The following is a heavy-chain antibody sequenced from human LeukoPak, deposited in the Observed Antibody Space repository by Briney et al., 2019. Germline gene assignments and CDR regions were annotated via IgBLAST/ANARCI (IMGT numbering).Heavy chain of an antibody. CDR2: MNPNSGNT. J-gene: IGHJ4*02. V-gene: IGHV1-8*01. D-gene: IGHD3-22*01. CDR1: GYTFTSYD. Sequence: ASVKVSCKASGYTFTSYDIDWVRQAPGQGLEWMGWMNPNSGNTGYAQKFQGRVTMTRNTSISTAYMELSSLRSEDTAVYYCARGYYDSSGYNFDYWGQGTLVTVSS. CDR3: ARGYYDSSGYNFDY.